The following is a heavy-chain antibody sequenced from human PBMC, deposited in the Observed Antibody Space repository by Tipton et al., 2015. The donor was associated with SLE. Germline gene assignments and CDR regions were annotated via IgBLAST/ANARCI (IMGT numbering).Heavy chain of an antibody. CDR2: ISGSGDST. V-gene: IGHV3-23*01. D-gene: IGHD6-19*01. Sequence: SLRLSCTASGFTFNNYAMNWVRQAPGKGLEWVSGISGSGDSTYSGDSVKGRFTISRDNAKNSLYLQRNSLGAEDTAVYYCARGVSGWYSPFDYWGQGTLVTVSS. J-gene: IGHJ4*02. CDR1: GFTFNNYA. CDR3: ARGVSGWYSPFDY.